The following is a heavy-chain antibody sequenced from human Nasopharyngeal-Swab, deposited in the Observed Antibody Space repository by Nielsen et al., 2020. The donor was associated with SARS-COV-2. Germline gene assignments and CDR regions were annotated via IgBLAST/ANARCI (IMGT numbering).Heavy chain of an antibody. D-gene: IGHD2-21*02. Sequence: GESLKISCAASGFSFNTYTINWVRQSPGRGLEWISSISYTSDYIYNAKSLEGRFTVSRDNAKNSVYLQMNRLRPEDTAVYYCARDMTTITSGDAFDIWGQGTLVTVSS. CDR3: ARDMTTITSGDAFDI. CDR2: ISYTSDYI. V-gene: IGHV3-21*06. CDR1: GFSFNTYT. J-gene: IGHJ3*02.